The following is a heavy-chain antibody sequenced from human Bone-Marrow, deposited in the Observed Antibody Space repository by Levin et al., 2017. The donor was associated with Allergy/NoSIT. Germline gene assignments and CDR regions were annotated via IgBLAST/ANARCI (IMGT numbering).Heavy chain of an antibody. Sequence: GESLKISCAASGFTFDDYGMSWVRQAPGKGLEWVSGINWNGGSTGYADSVKGRFTISRDNAKNSLYLQMNSLRAEGTALYHCAREGGAVAGGRDAFDIWGQGTMVTVSS. CDR3: AREGGAVAGGRDAFDI. CDR2: INWNGGST. V-gene: IGHV3-20*01. D-gene: IGHD6-19*01. J-gene: IGHJ3*02. CDR1: GFTFDDYG.